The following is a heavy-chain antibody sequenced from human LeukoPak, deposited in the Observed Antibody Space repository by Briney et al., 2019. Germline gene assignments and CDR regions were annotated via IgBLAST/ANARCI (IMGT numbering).Heavy chain of an antibody. CDR3: ARENGDSSVGFDF. CDR2: IYYSGST. D-gene: IGHD3-22*01. J-gene: IGHJ4*02. CDR1: GGSISSSNW. Sequence: SGTLSLTCAVSGGSISSSNWWSWVRQPPGKGLEWIGYIYYSGSTNYNPSLKSRVTISVDTSKNQFSLKLSSVTAADTAVYYCARENGDSSVGFDFWGQGTLVTVSS. V-gene: IGHV4-4*02.